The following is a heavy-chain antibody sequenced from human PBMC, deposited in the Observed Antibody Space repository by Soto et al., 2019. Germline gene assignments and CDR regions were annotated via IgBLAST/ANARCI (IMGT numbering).Heavy chain of an antibody. CDR3: VRIGAGGWDVPFDF. CDR2: ISDSGHTI. J-gene: IGHJ4*02. D-gene: IGHD6-19*01. Sequence: EVRLVESGGALVQPGGSLRLSCAASGFTFSSYEMTWVRQAPGRGLEWVSYISDSGHTIHYGDSVKGRFTISRDNAKNSIPLQMKSLAVEDTGVYYCVRIGAGGWDVPFDFWGQGTLVTVSS. CDR1: GFTFSSYE. V-gene: IGHV3-48*03.